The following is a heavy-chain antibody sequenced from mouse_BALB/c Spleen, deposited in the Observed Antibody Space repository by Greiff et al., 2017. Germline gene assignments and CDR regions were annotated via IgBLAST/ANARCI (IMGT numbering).Heavy chain of an antibody. CDR3: ARITTAKAMDY. CDR1: GFNIKDYY. Sequence: EVQVVESGAELVRPGALVKLSCKASGFNIKDYYMHWVKQRPEQGLEWIGWIDPENGNTIYDPKFQGKASITADTSSNTAYLQLSSLTSEDTAVYYCARITTAKAMDYWGQGTSVTVSS. CDR2: IDPENGNT. V-gene: IGHV14-1*02. D-gene: IGHD1-2*01. J-gene: IGHJ4*01.